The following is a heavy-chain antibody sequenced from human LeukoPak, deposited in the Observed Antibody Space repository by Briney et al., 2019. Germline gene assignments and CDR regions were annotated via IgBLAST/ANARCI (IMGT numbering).Heavy chain of an antibody. Sequence: GESLKISCKGSGYTFTKNWITWVRQMPGRGLEWMGRIDPVDSHTDYNPSFQGHVTISVDKAINTVYLQWGSLEASDSAMYYCARGRGWVDYWGQGALVTVSS. J-gene: IGHJ4*02. CDR2: IDPVDSHT. CDR3: ARGRGWVDY. CDR1: GYTFTKNW. D-gene: IGHD6-19*01. V-gene: IGHV5-10-1*01.